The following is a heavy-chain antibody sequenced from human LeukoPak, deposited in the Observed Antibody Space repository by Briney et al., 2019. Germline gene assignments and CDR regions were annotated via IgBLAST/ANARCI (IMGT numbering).Heavy chain of an antibody. CDR3: ARGEVPGIAAAGYDY. V-gene: IGHV4-39*01. Sequence: SETLSLTCTVSGGSISSSTFYWGWIRQPPGKGLEWVASIYYSGNTWHNPSLKSRVTISVDTSKNQLSLKLSSVTDADTAVYYCARGEVPGIAAAGYDYWGQGTLVTVSS. CDR1: GGSISSSTFY. CDR2: IYYSGNT. D-gene: IGHD6-13*01. J-gene: IGHJ4*02.